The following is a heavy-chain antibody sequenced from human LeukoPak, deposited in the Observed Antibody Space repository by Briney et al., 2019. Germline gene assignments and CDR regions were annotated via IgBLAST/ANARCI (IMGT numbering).Heavy chain of an antibody. V-gene: IGHV4-61*09. CDR2: IYTSGST. J-gene: IGHJ4*02. D-gene: IGHD5-18*01. CDR1: GGSISSGSYY. Sequence: SETLSLTCTVSGGSISSGSYYWSWIRQPAGKGLEWIGHIYTSGSTNYNPSLKSRVTISVDTSKNQFSLKLSSVTAADTAVYYCARILDVDTAMVMGYWGQGTLVTVSS. CDR3: ARILDVDTAMVMGY.